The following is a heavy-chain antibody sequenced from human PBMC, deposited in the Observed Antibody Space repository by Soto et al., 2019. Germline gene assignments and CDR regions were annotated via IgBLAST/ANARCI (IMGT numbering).Heavy chain of an antibody. V-gene: IGHV3-9*01. Sequence: PGGAQRKCVEGGGWSFDDFAMHWVRQAPGKGLEWVSGITWNSRVLAYADSVKGRFTISRDNARNSLYLQMDSLRDEDTALYYCAKGRYDFWSPYYFDSWGQGTLVTVSS. CDR3: AKGRYDFWSPYYFDS. CDR1: GWSFDDFA. CDR2: ITWNSRVL. D-gene: IGHD3-3*01. J-gene: IGHJ4*02.